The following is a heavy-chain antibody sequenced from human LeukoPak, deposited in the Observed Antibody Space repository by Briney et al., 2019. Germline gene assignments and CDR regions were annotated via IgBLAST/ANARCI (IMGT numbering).Heavy chain of an antibody. Sequence: SETLSLTCAVYGGSFSGYYWSWIRQPPGKGLEWIGEINHSGSTNYNPSLKSRATISVDTSKNQFSLKLSSVTAADTAVYYCASRGYSSSWSDWGQGTLVTVSS. CDR1: GGSFSGYY. V-gene: IGHV4-34*01. CDR2: INHSGST. J-gene: IGHJ4*02. D-gene: IGHD6-13*01. CDR3: ASRGYSSSWSD.